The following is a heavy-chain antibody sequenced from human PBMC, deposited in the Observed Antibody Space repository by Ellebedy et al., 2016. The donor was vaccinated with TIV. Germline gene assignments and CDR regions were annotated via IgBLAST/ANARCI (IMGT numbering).Heavy chain of an antibody. D-gene: IGHD1-26*01. J-gene: IGHJ4*02. CDR2: INGGSGNT. CDR3: VRSEVGPTGAY. V-gene: IGHV1-3*01. Sequence: ASVKVSCKASGYTFISYTMHWVRQAPGQRLEWMGWINGGSGNTKYSQKFQGRVTITRDTSASTAYMEVSGLRSEDTAVYYCVRSEVGPTGAYWGQGTLVTVSS. CDR1: GYTFISYT.